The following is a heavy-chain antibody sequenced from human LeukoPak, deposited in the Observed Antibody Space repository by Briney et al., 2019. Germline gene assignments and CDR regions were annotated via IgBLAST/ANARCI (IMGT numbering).Heavy chain of an antibody. J-gene: IGHJ3*02. CDR1: GGSISSYY. CDR2: IYYSGST. Sequence: SETLSLTCTVSGGSISSYYWSWIRQPPGKGLEWIGYIYYSGSTNYNPSLKSRVTISVDTSKNQFSLKLSSVTAADTAVYYCARVGPPDCSGGSCLVDAFDIWGQGTMVTVSS. D-gene: IGHD2-15*01. CDR3: ARVGPPDCSGGSCLVDAFDI. V-gene: IGHV4-59*01.